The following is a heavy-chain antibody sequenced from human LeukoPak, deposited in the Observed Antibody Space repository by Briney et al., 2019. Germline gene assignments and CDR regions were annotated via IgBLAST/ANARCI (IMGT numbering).Heavy chain of an antibody. V-gene: IGHV3-74*01. D-gene: IGHD2-15*01. CDR2: INSDGSST. CDR1: GFTFSSYW. Sequence: QPGGSLRLSCAASGFTFSSYWMHWVRQGPGKWPVWVSRINSDGSSTSYADSVKGRFTISRDNSKNTVFLQMNRLRAEDTAVYYCARDWCSGQSCYLDYWGQGTLVTVSS. J-gene: IGHJ4*02. CDR3: ARDWCSGQSCYLDY.